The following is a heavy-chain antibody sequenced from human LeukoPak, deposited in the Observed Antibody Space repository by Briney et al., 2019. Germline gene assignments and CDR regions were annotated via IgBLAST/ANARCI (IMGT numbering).Heavy chain of an antibody. Sequence: GASVKVSCKASGYTFTGYYMHWVRQAPGQGLEWMGWISAYNGNTNYAQKLQGRVTMTTDTSTSTAYMELRSLRSDDTAVYYCARDPPYEKIAARRGHYYMDVWGKGTTVTVSS. V-gene: IGHV1-18*04. D-gene: IGHD6-6*01. CDR1: GYTFTGYY. J-gene: IGHJ6*03. CDR3: ARDPPYEKIAARRGHYYMDV. CDR2: ISAYNGNT.